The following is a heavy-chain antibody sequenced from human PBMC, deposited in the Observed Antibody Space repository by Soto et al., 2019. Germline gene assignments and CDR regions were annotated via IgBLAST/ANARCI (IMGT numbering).Heavy chain of an antibody. CDR2: IYHSGST. D-gene: IGHD3-3*01. Sequence: QVQLQESGPGLVKPSGTLSLTCAVSGGSISSSNWWNWVRQPPVKGLEWIGEIYHSGSTNYNPSLKSRVTIAVVTSKTQFSLRLSSVTAADTAVYYCAISSRFLGGWCDPWGQGTLVIVSS. J-gene: IGHJ5*02. V-gene: IGHV4-4*02. CDR1: GGSISSSNW. CDR3: AISSRFLGGWCDP.